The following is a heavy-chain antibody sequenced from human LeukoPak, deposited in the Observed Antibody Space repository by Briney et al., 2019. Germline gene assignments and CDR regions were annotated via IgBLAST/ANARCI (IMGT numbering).Heavy chain of an antibody. D-gene: IGHD3-10*01. CDR3: ASAGVTMVRGPKNGGGDFDY. CDR1: GYTFTGYY. CDR2: INPNSGRT. J-gene: IGHJ4*02. V-gene: IGHV1-2*02. Sequence: GASVKVSCKASGYTFTGYYMHWVRQAPGQGLEWMGWINPNSGRTNYAQKFQGRVTMTRDTSISTAYMELSRLRSDDTAVYYCASAGVTMVRGPKNGGGDFDYWGQGTLVTVSS.